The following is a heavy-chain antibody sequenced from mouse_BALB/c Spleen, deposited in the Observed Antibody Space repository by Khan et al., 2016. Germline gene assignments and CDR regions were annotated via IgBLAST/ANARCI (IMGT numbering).Heavy chain of an antibody. V-gene: IGHV1-80*01. D-gene: IGHD2-2*01. CDR3: ARSGYGYDY. CDR1: GYAFSIYW. CDR2: IYPGDGDT. Sequence: QVQLKQSGAELVRPGSSVKISCKASGYAFSIYWMNWVKQRPGQGLEWIGQIYPGDGDTDYNGKFKDKATLTADKSSSTAYMQFSSLTSEDSAVYFCARSGYGYDYWGQGTTLTVSS. J-gene: IGHJ2*01.